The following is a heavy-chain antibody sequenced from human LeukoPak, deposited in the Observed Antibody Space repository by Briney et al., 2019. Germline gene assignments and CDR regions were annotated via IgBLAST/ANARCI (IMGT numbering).Heavy chain of an antibody. J-gene: IGHJ6*03. D-gene: IGHD1-1*01. Sequence: PSETLSLTCTVSGGSISSSSYYWGWIRQPPGKGLEWIGTIYYSGTTYHNPSLKSRVTISADTSKNHFSLKLSYVTAADTAVYYCARPGHSYYYMDVWGKGTTVTVSS. CDR3: ARPGHSYYYMDV. V-gene: IGHV4-39*02. CDR1: GGSISSSSYY. CDR2: IYYSGTT.